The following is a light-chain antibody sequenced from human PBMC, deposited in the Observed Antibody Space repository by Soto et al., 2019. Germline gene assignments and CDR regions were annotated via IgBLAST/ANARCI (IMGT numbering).Light chain of an antibody. Sequence: QSALTQPRSVSGCPGQSVTISCTGTSSDVGGYSYVSWSQQHPGKAPKLMIYDVSKRPSGVPDRFYGSKSGNTASLTISGLQAEDEADYYCCSFAGSYTLYVFGTGTKVTVL. V-gene: IGLV2-11*01. CDR1: SSDVGGYSY. J-gene: IGLJ1*01. CDR3: CSFAGSYTLYV. CDR2: DVS.